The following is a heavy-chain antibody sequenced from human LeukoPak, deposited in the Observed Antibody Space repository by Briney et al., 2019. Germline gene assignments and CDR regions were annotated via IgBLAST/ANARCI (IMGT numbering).Heavy chain of an antibody. CDR2: IYSDNK. Sequence: GGSLRLSCTVSGFTVSSNSMSWVRQAPGKGLEWVSFIYSDNKHYSDSVKGRFTISRDNSQNTFYLQMASLRAEDTAVYYCAKDQEGGAGTGRFDYWGQGTLVTVSS. D-gene: IGHD6-13*01. CDR1: GFTVSSNS. CDR3: AKDQEGGAGTGRFDY. V-gene: IGHV3-66*03. J-gene: IGHJ4*02.